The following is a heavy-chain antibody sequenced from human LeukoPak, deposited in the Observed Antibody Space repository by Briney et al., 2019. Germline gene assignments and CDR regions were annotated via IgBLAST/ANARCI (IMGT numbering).Heavy chain of an antibody. Sequence: PSETLSLTCTVSGGSISGSYWNWIRQPPGKGLEWIGYIHYSGNINYNPSLKSRVTISVDTSKNQLSLKLTSVTAADTAVYYCARGVGLTQGGAFDFWGQGTLVTVSS. J-gene: IGHJ4*02. D-gene: IGHD3-16*01. CDR3: ARGVGLTQGGAFDF. V-gene: IGHV4-59*08. CDR1: GGSISGSY. CDR2: IHYSGNI.